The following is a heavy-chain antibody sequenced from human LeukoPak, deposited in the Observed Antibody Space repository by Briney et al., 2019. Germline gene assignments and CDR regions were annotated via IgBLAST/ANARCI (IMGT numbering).Heavy chain of an antibody. CDR1: GGSITSRSNY. Sequence: PSETLSLTCTVSGGSITSRSNYWGWIRQPPGKGLEWIGSINYSGGTYYNPSLKSRVTLSVDTSKNQFSLRLDSVTAADTAMYYCARGGPEEFGKLFGYYYYYMDVWGKGTTVTISS. CDR2: INYSGGT. J-gene: IGHJ6*03. V-gene: IGHV4-39*07. D-gene: IGHD3-10*01. CDR3: ARGGPEEFGKLFGYYYYYMDV.